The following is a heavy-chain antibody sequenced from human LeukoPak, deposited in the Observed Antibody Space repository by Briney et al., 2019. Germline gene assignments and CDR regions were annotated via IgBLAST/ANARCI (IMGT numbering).Heavy chain of an antibody. CDR3: ASGRDGYNFRGYYFDY. J-gene: IGHJ4*02. D-gene: IGHD5-24*01. V-gene: IGHV4-59*01. Sequence: PSETLSLTCTVSGGSISSYYWSWIRQPPGKGLEWIGYIYYSGSTNYNPSLKSRVTISVDTSKNQFSLKLSSVTAADTAVYYCASGRDGYNFRGYYFDYWGQGTLVTVSS. CDR1: GGSISSYY. CDR2: IYYSGST.